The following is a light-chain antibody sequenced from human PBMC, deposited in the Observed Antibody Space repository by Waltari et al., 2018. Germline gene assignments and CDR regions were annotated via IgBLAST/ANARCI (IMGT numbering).Light chain of an antibody. V-gene: IGKV2-30*02. CDR2: QVS. CDR3: RQGTHWPRT. CDR1: QSLVHSDGNAY. J-gene: IGKJ1*01. Sequence: DVVMTQSPLSLPVTLGQPASISCFSSQSLVHSDGNAYLNWFPQRPGQSPRRLIYQVSTRDYGGPDRFSGSGSGTDFTLKSSRVEAEDVGVYYCRQGTHWPRTFGQGTKVEIK.